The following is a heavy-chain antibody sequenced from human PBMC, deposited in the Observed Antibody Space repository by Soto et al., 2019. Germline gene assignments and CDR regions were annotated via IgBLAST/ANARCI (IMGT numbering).Heavy chain of an antibody. D-gene: IGHD3-9*01. CDR1: GYTFISFP. V-gene: IGHV1-3*01. CDR3: ARAHYDILTGYSLNWFDP. CDR2: INAGDDNT. Sequence: ASVKVSCKASGYTFISFPMHWVRQAPGQRPEWMGWINAGDDNTKYSQKFQGRVTITRDTSASTAYMELSSLRSEDTAVYYCARAHYDILTGYSLNWFDPWGQGTLVTVSS. J-gene: IGHJ5*02.